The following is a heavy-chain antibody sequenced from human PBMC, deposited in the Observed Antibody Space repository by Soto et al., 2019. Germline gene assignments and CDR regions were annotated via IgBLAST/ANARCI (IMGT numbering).Heavy chain of an antibody. V-gene: IGHV4-39*07. CDR1: GGSISSSSYS. Sequence: TSETLSLTCIVSGGSISSSSYSWAWIRQPPGKGLEWIGTIYYGGNTYYNPSLKSRVTISVVTSKNQFSLKLSSVTAADTAVYYCARGTTVDYWGQGTLVTVSS. J-gene: IGHJ4*02. CDR2: IYYGGNT. D-gene: IGHD1-1*01. CDR3: ARGTTVDY.